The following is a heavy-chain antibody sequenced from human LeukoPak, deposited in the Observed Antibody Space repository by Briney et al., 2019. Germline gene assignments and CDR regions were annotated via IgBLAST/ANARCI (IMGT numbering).Heavy chain of an antibody. CDR2: ISSSSSYI. Sequence: GGSLRLSCAASGFTFSSYSMNWVRQAPGKGLEWVSSISSSSSYIYYADSVKGRFTISRDNAKNTLYLQMNSLRAEDTAIYYCARDPLGENAFWGQGALVTVSS. CDR1: GFTFSSYS. V-gene: IGHV3-21*01. J-gene: IGHJ4*02. D-gene: IGHD2-2*01. CDR3: ARDPLGENAF.